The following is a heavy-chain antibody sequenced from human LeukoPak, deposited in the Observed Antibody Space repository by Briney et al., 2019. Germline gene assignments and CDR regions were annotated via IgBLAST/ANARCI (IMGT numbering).Heavy chain of an antibody. Sequence: GGSLRLSCAASGFTFSSYWMHWVRQAPGRGLVWVSRINSDGSSTSYADSVKGRFTISRDNAKNTLYLQMNSLRAEDTAVYYCAREVVGATLPFDYWGQGTLVTVSS. D-gene: IGHD1-26*01. V-gene: IGHV3-74*01. CDR1: GFTFSSYW. CDR3: AREVVGATLPFDY. CDR2: INSDGSST. J-gene: IGHJ4*02.